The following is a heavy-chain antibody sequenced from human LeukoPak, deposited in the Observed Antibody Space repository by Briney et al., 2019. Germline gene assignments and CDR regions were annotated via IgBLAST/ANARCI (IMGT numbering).Heavy chain of an antibody. V-gene: IGHV1-2*02. J-gene: IGHJ6*02. CDR3: ARCLFVSSPYYGMAV. Sequence: ASVTVSCKTSGYTFTGYYLHWVRQAPGQGLECMGWINPNGGGTSYAQKFQGRVTMTRDTSISTAYMELSGLRSDDTAVYYCARCLFVSSPYYGMAVWGQGTTVTVSS. CDR2: INPNGGGT. CDR1: GYTFTGYY. D-gene: IGHD6-6*01.